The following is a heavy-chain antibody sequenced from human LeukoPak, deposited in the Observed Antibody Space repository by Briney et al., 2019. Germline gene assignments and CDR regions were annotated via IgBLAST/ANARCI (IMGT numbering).Heavy chain of an antibody. CDR3: ARDLAGVTGPHWYFDL. Sequence: GGSLRLSCAASGFTVSSTYMTWVRQAPGKGLEWVSVIYTGGRTDYAESVRGRFTNSRDNSKNMLYLQLNSLRAEDTALYYCARDLAGVTGPHWYFDLWGRGTLVSVSS. J-gene: IGHJ2*01. CDR2: IYTGGRT. V-gene: IGHV3-66*01. D-gene: IGHD3-9*01. CDR1: GFTVSSTY.